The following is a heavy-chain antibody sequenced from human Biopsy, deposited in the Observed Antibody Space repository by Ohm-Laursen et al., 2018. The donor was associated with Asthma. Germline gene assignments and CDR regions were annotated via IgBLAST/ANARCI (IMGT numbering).Heavy chain of an antibody. CDR2: ISWNSGSI. J-gene: IGHJ4*02. D-gene: IGHD1-26*01. V-gene: IGHV3-9*01. Sequence: SLRLSCAASGFTFDDYAMHWVRQAPGKGLEWVSGISWNSGSIGYAHSVKGRFTISRDNAKNSLYLQMNSLRAEDTALYYCAKGEWELLEANFDYWGQGTLVTVSS. CDR1: GFTFDDYA. CDR3: AKGEWELLEANFDY.